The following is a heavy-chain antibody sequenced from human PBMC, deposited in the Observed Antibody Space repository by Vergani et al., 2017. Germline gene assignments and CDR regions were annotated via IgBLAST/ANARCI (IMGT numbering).Heavy chain of an antibody. CDR2: INPNSVGT. CDR1: GYTLTGYY. D-gene: IGHD3-10*02. CDR3: ARGGHYVGTRYLYFEL. J-gene: IGHJ2*01. V-gene: IGHV1-2*04. Sequence: VQLVQSGAEVQKPGASVKVSCKASGYTLTGYYMHWVRQAHGQGLEWMGWINPNSVGTNYAQKFQCWVTMTRDTSISTAYMELSRLRSDDTAVYYCARGGHYVGTRYLYFELWGRGTLVTVSS.